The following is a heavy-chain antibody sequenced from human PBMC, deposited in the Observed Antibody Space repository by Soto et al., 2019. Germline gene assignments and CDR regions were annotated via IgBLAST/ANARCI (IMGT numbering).Heavy chain of an antibody. CDR2: IRSKANSYAT. D-gene: IGHD6-6*01. Sequence: GSLRLSCAASGLTFSGSAMHWVRQASGKGLEWVGRIRSKANSYATAYAASVKGRFTISRDDSKNTAYLQMNSLKTEDTAVYYCTSLEYSSSSGQTESVWGQGTTVTVSS. CDR3: TSLEYSSSSGQTESV. J-gene: IGHJ6*02. V-gene: IGHV3-73*01. CDR1: GLTFSGSA.